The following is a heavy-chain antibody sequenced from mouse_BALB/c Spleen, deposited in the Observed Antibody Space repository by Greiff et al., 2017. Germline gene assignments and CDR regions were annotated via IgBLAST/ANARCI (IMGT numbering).Heavy chain of an antibody. CDR2: IWSGGST. Sequence: VQGVESGPGLVQPSQSLSITCTVSGFSLTSYGVHWVRQSPGKGLEWLGVIWSGGSTDYNAAFISRLSISKDNSKSQVFFKMNSLQANDTAIYYCARGGPPIYAMDYWGQGTSVTVSS. J-gene: IGHJ4*01. CDR1: GFSLTSYG. CDR3: ARGGPPIYAMDY. V-gene: IGHV2-2*02.